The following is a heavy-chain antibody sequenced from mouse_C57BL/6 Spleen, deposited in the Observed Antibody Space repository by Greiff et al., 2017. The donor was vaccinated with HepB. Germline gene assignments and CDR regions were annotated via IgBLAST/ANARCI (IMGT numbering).Heavy chain of an antibody. CDR3: TTFITTVVADAMDY. Sequence: EVQGVESGGGLVQPGGSMKLSCAASGFTFSDAWMDWVRQSPEKGLEWVAEIRNKANNHATYYAESVKVRFTISRDDSKSSVYLQMNSLRAEDTGIYYCTTFITTVVADAMDYWGQGTSVTVSS. CDR2: IRNKANNHAT. CDR1: GFTFSDAW. J-gene: IGHJ4*01. D-gene: IGHD1-1*01. V-gene: IGHV6-6*01.